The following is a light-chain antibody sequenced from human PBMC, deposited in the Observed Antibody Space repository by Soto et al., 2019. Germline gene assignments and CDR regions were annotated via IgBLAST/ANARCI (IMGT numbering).Light chain of an antibody. V-gene: IGKV1-39*01. Sequence: DIQMTQSPSSLSASVGDRVTITCRASQNIGVYLNWYQMKPGKAPKLLIHAASSLHSGVPSTFSGSGSGTDFALTISSLQPEDFATYYCHQTAANPWTFAQGTKVEIK. CDR3: HQTAANPWT. CDR1: QNIGVY. J-gene: IGKJ1*01. CDR2: AAS.